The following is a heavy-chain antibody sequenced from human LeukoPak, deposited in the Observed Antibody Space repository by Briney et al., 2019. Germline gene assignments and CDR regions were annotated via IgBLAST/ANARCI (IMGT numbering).Heavy chain of an antibody. Sequence: SETLSLTCAVYGGSFSDYSWTWLRQPPGKGLEWIGEINQSGGTNHNPSLMSRVIMSVDTSKNQISLKVNSVTAADTAVYYCARGPGYCSSTSCSPPDYWGQGTLVTVSS. V-gene: IGHV4-34*01. CDR1: GGSFSDYS. CDR2: INQSGGT. J-gene: IGHJ4*02. CDR3: ARGPGYCSSTSCSPPDY. D-gene: IGHD2-2*01.